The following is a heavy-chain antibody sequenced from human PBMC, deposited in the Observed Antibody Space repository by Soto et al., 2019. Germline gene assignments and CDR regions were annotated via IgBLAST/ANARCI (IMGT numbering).Heavy chain of an antibody. D-gene: IGHD7-27*01. V-gene: IGHV3-74*01. CDR2: INSYGSST. CDR1: WFNLRCHL. J-gene: IGHJ4*02. Sequence: GFRRLHFAAGWFNLRCHLLYWVRQAPGKGLVWVSRINSYGSSTRYAGSVKGRFTISRDNAKKQLYLQMNSLRAEDTAVYYFATDLGHNYWGQGT. CDR3: ATDLGHNY.